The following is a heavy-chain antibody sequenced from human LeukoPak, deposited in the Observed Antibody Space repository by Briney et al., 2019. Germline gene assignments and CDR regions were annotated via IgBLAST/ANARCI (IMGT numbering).Heavy chain of an antibody. CDR3: AREGSSSRFDP. J-gene: IGHJ5*02. CDR1: GYTFTCYY. D-gene: IGHD6-13*01. CDR2: INPNSGGT. V-gene: IGHV1-2*02. Sequence: ASMKVSCKASGYTFTCYYMHWVRQAPGEGLEWMGWINPNSGGTNYAQKFQGRVTMTRDTSISTAYMELSRLRSDDTAVYYCAREGSSSRFDPWGQGTLVTVSS.